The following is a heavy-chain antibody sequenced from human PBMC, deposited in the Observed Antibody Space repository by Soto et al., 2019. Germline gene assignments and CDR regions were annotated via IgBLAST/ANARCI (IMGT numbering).Heavy chain of an antibody. J-gene: IGHJ4*02. V-gene: IGHV3-30-3*01. CDR3: ARARRGFTMIVVVITRLFDY. D-gene: IGHD3-22*01. CDR2: ISYDGSNK. Sequence: GGSLRLSCAASGFTFSSYAMHWVRQAPGKGLEWVAVISYDGSNKYYADSVKGRFTISRDNSKNTLYLQMNSLRAEDTAVYYCARARRGFTMIVVVITRLFDYWGQGTLVTVSS. CDR1: GFTFSSYA.